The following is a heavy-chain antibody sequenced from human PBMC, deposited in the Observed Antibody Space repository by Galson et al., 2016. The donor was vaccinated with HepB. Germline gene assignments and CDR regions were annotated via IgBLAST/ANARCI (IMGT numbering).Heavy chain of an antibody. D-gene: IGHD2-15*01. J-gene: IGHJ3*02. CDR1: GFPFSNYA. CDR2: ISASGGST. V-gene: IGHV3-23*01. Sequence: SLRLSCAAYGFPFSNYAMSWARQAPGKGLEWVSAISASGGSTYLADSFKGRFTICRDSSKSTVYMEMNSLRAEETAVYYFGKYIRKCNGDSCYSIGFDGFDIGCQGQTVTVSS. CDR3: GKYIRKCNGDSCYSIGFDGFDI.